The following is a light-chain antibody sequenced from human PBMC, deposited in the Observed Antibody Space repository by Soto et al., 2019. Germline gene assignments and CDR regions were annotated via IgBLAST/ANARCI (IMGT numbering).Light chain of an antibody. J-gene: IGKJ1*01. CDR2: GAS. Sequence: EVVLTQSPGTLSLSPGERATLSCRASQTVSGNLLAWYQQKRGQTPRLLIYGASGRASGIPDRFSGSASGTDFTLTISRLEPDDFAVYSCQQYAHSPWTFGQGTKVDIK. V-gene: IGKV3-20*01. CDR3: QQYAHSPWT. CDR1: QTVSGNL.